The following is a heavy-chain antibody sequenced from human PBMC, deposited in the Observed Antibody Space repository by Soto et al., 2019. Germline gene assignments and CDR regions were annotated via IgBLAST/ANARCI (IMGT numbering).Heavy chain of an antibody. D-gene: IGHD6-19*01. CDR2: ISNDGRKK. J-gene: IGHJ4*02. CDR1: GFTFSSYG. CDR3: AKDMTYSSGWYFDY. V-gene: IGHV3-30*18. Sequence: PGGSLSLSFAPPGFTFSSYGMPWVRQAPGKGLKGGAVISNDGRKKNNADSVKGRFTISRDISKNTLYLQMNSLRAEDTAVYYCAKDMTYSSGWYFDYWGQGTLVTVSS.